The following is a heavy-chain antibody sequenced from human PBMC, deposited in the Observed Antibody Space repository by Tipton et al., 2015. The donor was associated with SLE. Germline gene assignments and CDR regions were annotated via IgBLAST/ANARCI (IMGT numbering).Heavy chain of an antibody. CDR2: ARVKAYGGTT. Sequence: RSLRLSCTTSGFTFADYAMSWVRQGPGKGLEWVGVARVKAYGGTTEYAASVQGRFTISRDDSRSVAYLQMNSLKTEDTAVYYCVRDSILWSTYYGGQGTLVTVSS. CDR1: GFTFADYA. CDR3: VRDSILWSTYY. D-gene: IGHD2-2*01. J-gene: IGHJ4*02. V-gene: IGHV3-49*04.